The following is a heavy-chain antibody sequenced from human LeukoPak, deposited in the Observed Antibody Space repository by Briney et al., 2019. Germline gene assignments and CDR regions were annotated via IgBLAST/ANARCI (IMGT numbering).Heavy chain of an antibody. J-gene: IGHJ6*03. CDR3: ARDQYYDILTGYLHDYYYYYMDV. CDR2: VIPIFGTA. Sequence: SVKVSCKASGDTFSSYGVSWVRQAPGQGLEWMGRVIPIFGTANYAQKFQGRVTITADESTSTAYMELSSLRSEDTAVYYCARDQYYDILTGYLHDYYYYYMDVWGKGTTVTVSS. CDR1: GDTFSSYG. D-gene: IGHD3-9*01. V-gene: IGHV1-69*15.